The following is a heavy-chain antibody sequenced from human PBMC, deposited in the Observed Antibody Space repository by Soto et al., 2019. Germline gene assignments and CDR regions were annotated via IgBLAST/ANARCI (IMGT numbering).Heavy chain of an antibody. V-gene: IGHV4-30-4*08. CDR2: TYYSGST. CDR1: GDSISSGGYY. CDR3: ARGIHSPPSLDY. J-gene: IGHJ4*02. Sequence: PSETLSLTCTVSGDSISSGGYYWSWIRQHPGQGLEWIGYTYYSGSTYYNPSLKSRVTISVDTSKNQFSLKLTYVTAADAAVYYGARGIHSPPSLDYWSQGHLVIFYS.